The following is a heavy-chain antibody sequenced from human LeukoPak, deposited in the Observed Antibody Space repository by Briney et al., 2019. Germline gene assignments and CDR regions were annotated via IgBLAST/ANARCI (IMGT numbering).Heavy chain of an antibody. CDR2: INPNSGGT. Sequence: ASVKVSYEASGYTFTGYYMHWVRHAPGQGLEWMGWINPNSGGTNYAQKFQGRVTMTRDTSISTAYMELSRLRSDDTAVYYCARGSGSGSSRYFAYWGQGTLVTVSS. CDR3: ARGSGSGSSRYFAY. V-gene: IGHV1-2*02. CDR1: GYTFTGYY. D-gene: IGHD3-10*01. J-gene: IGHJ4*02.